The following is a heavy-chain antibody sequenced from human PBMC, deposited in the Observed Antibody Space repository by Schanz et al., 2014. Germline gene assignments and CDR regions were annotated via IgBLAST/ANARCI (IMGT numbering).Heavy chain of an antibody. Sequence: QVHLVQSGAEVKRPGASVKVSCKASGYTFTTYAMSWVRQAPGQGLEWVGWISVYTGNTKYGQKVQGRVTMTTDTSTSTAYMELRSLRSDDTAVYYCARDRRFFDRDDLYYFDSWGQGTLVTVSS. D-gene: IGHD3-3*01. CDR1: GYTFTTYA. J-gene: IGHJ4*02. CDR2: ISVYTGNT. CDR3: ARDRRFFDRDDLYYFDS. V-gene: IGHV1-18*01.